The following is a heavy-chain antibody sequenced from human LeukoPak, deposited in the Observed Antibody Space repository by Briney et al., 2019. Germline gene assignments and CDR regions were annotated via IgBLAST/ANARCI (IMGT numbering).Heavy chain of an antibody. D-gene: IGHD1-7*01. J-gene: IGHJ4*02. CDR2: ISGSGGST. Sequence: GGSLRLSCAASGFTVSSNYMSWVRQAPGKGLEWVSGISGSGGSTNYAYSVKGRFTISRDNSKNTLYLQMNSLRAEDTAVYYCAKDADSTILELFDYWGQGTLVTVSS. V-gene: IGHV3-23*01. CDR3: AKDADSTILELFDY. CDR1: GFTVSSNY.